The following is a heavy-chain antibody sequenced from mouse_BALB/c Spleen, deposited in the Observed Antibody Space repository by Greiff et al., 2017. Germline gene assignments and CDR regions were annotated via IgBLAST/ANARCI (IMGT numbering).Heavy chain of an antibody. Sequence: DVKLVESGGGLVKPGGSLKLSCAASGFAFSSYDMSWVRQTPEKRLEWVAYISRGGGSTYYPDTVKGRFTISRDNAKNTLYLQMSSLKSEDTAMYYCARGDYYGRSYWYVDVWGAGTTVTVSS. J-gene: IGHJ1*01. V-gene: IGHV5-12-1*01. CDR3: ARGDYYGRSYWYVDV. CDR1: GFAFSSYD. D-gene: IGHD1-1*01. CDR2: ISRGGGST.